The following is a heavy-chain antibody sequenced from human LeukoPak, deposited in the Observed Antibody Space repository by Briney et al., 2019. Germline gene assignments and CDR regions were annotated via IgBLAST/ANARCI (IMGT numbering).Heavy chain of an antibody. CDR1: GFTFSNYG. CDR2: IRYDGSNK. Sequence: PGGSLRLSCAASGFTFSNYGMHWVRQAPGKGLEWVAFIRYDGSNKYYADSVKGRFTISRDNSKNTLYMQMNSLRAEDTAVYYCARGNLGATPFSYYYGMDVWGQGTTVTVSS. J-gene: IGHJ6*02. CDR3: ARGNLGATPFSYYYGMDV. V-gene: IGHV3-30*02. D-gene: IGHD1-26*01.